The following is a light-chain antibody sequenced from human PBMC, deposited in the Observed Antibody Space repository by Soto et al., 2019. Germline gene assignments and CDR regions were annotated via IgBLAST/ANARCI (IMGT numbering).Light chain of an antibody. CDR2: AAF. V-gene: IGKV1-39*01. CDR3: QQSYTTPT. CDR1: QNIRSY. Sequence: DVQMTQSPSSLSASVGDRVTITCRASQNIRSYLDWYQQKPGKAHKLLIYAAFSLQSGVPSRYSGIGSGTDVTLTISCLQPEDFSAYYCQQSYTTPTFGQGTKVEIK. J-gene: IGKJ1*01.